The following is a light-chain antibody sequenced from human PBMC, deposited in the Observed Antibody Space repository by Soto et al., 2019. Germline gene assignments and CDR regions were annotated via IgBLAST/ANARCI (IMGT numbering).Light chain of an antibody. J-gene: IGKJ4*01. CDR1: RTIGTN. Sequence: IVMTQSPATVSVSPGESTSLSCRASRTIGTNLGWYQQKPGQAPRLLISKTSNRATGVPARFSGSGSGTEFTLTITSLQSEDIAVYYCQQYADWPLTFGGGNKVDI. CDR2: KTS. V-gene: IGKV3-15*01. CDR3: QQYADWPLT.